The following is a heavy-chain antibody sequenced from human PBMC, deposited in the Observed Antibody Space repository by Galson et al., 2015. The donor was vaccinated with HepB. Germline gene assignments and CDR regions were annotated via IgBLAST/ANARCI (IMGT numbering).Heavy chain of an antibody. V-gene: IGHV3-30-3*01. D-gene: IGHD6-19*01. J-gene: IGHJ1*01. CDR1: GFTFSSYA. Sequence: SLRLSCAASGFTFSSYAMHWVRQAPGKGLEWVAVISYDGSNKYYADSVKGRFTISRDNSKNTLYLQMNSLRAEDTAVYYCARGGGSGWYVDRYFQHWGQGTLVTVSS. CDR2: ISYDGSNK. CDR3: ARGGGSGWYVDRYFQH.